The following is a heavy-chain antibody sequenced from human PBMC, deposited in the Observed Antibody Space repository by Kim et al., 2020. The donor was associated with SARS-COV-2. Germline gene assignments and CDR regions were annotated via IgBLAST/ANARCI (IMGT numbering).Heavy chain of an antibody. CDR3: AKPYSGSTKAGFDY. V-gene: IGHV3-23*01. Sequence: ADSGKGRFTISRENSKNTLYLQMNSLRAEDTAVYYCAKPYSGSTKAGFDYWGQGTLVTVSS. J-gene: IGHJ4*02. D-gene: IGHD1-26*01.